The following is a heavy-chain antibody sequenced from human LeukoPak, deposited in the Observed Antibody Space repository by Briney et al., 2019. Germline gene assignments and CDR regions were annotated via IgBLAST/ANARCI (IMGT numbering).Heavy chain of an antibody. D-gene: IGHD3-10*01. V-gene: IGHV1-69*04. Sequence: SVKVSCKVSGYTLTELSMHWVRQAPGKGLEWMGRIIPILGIANYAQKFQGRVTITADKSTSTAYMELSSLRSEDTAVYYCAIAGAPMVRGVIGAFDIWGQGTMVTVSS. CDR1: GYTLTELS. CDR2: IIPILGIA. J-gene: IGHJ3*02. CDR3: AIAGAPMVRGVIGAFDI.